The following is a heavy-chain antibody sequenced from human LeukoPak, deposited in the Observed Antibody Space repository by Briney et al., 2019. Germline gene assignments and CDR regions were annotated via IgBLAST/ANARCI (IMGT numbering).Heavy chain of an antibody. D-gene: IGHD2-15*01. V-gene: IGHV4-61*02. CDR1: GGSISSGSYY. Sequence: SQTLSLTCTVSGGSISSGSYYWSWIRQPAGKGLGWIGRIYTSGSSNYNPSLKSRVTISVDTSKNQFSLKLSSVTAADTAVYYCARDRGNVVVVGMDVWGKGTTVTVSS. CDR2: IYTSGSS. J-gene: IGHJ6*04. CDR3: ARDRGNVVVVGMDV.